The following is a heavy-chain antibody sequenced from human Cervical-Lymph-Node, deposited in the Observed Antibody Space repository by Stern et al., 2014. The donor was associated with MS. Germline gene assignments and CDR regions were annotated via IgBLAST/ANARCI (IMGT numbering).Heavy chain of an antibody. CDR1: GFSFSDYY. Sequence: VQLVESGGGLVKPRGSLRLSCAASGFSFSDYYMSWVRQAPGKGLEWVSYSSSSGDTVYYTDSVKGRFTISRDNAKNSLYLQMNSLRTEDTAMYYCARDLWSPDYWGQGTLVTVSS. J-gene: IGHJ4*02. CDR2: SSSSGDTV. V-gene: IGHV3-11*01. CDR3: ARDLWSPDY. D-gene: IGHD3-3*01.